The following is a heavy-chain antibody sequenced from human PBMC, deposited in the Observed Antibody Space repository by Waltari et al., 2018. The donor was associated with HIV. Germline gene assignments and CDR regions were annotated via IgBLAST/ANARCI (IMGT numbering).Heavy chain of an antibody. CDR1: GFTFSSHW. V-gene: IGHV3-74*01. J-gene: IGHJ4*02. D-gene: IGHD1-26*01. Sequence: EVQLVESGGGLVQPGGPLRLSCAAAGFTFSSHWWHWVRQAPGKGLVWVSRINSEGSSTSYADSVKGRFTISRDNAKNTLYLQMNSLRAEDTAVYYCARAGGATPYFDYWGQGTLVTVSS. CDR3: ARAGGATPYFDY. CDR2: INSEGSST.